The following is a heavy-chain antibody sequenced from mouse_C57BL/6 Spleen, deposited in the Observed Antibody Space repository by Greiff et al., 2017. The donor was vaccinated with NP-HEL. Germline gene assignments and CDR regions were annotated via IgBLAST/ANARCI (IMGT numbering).Heavy chain of an antibody. J-gene: IGHJ3*01. D-gene: IGHD1-1*01. V-gene: IGHV1-74*01. CDR3: ATWFI. CDR2: FHPSDSDT. CDR1: GYTFTSYW. Sequence: VKLQQPGAELVQPGASVKVSCKASGYTFTSYWLHWVMQRPGQGLEWIGRFHPSDSDTNYNQKFKGKATLTVDKSSSTANMQLSSLTSEDSAVYYCATWFIWGQGTLVTVSA.